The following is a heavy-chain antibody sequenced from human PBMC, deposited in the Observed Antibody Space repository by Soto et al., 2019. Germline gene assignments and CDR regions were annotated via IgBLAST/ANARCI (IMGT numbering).Heavy chain of an antibody. V-gene: IGHV6-1*01. CDR2: TRYTSKGSY. D-gene: IGHD1-1*01. Sequence: QVQLQQSGPGLVKPSQTLSLTCAISGDSVSSTSAAWEWIRQSPSRGFEWLGRTRYTSKGSYEYALSVKGEITISPDTSKNHFSLKRDSGTPGDTAVYYCVRVDWNDAGSWGQGTLVTVSS. CDR1: GDSVSSTSAA. J-gene: IGHJ5*02. CDR3: VRVDWNDAGS.